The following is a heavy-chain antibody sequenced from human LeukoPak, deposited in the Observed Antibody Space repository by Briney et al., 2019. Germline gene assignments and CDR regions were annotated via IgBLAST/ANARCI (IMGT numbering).Heavy chain of an antibody. D-gene: IGHD6-19*01. CDR2: IYYSGST. J-gene: IGHJ4*02. V-gene: IGHV4-59*01. Sequence: SETLSLTCTVSGGSISSYYWSWIRQPPGKGLEWIGYIYYSGSTNYNPSLKSRVTISVDTSKNQFSLKLSSVTAADTAVYYCARGSRKQWRPGDYWGQGTLVTVSS. CDR3: ARGSRKQWRPGDY. CDR1: GGSISSYY.